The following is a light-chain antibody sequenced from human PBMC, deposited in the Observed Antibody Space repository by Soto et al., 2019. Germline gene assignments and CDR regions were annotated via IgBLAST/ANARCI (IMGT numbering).Light chain of an antibody. CDR1: QYISSW. Sequence: DIQMTQSPSSLSASIGDRVTITCRASQYISSWLAWYQQKPGKAPKLLMFDTFSLESGVPSRFSGSRSGTEFTLTISSLQPDDYATYYCQQYNSYSPLTFGGGPRWIS. V-gene: IGKV1-5*01. CDR3: QQYNSYSPLT. CDR2: DTF. J-gene: IGKJ4*01.